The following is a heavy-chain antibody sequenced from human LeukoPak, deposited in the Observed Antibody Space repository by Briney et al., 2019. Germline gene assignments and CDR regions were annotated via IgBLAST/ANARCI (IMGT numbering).Heavy chain of an antibody. J-gene: IGHJ3*02. CDR1: GGSFGGYY. CDR3: ATPYSSSTAFDI. D-gene: IGHD6-6*01. V-gene: IGHV4-34*01. CDR2: INHSGST. Sequence: SETLSLTCAVYGGSFGGYYWSWIRQPPGKGLEWIGEINHSGSTNYNPSLKSRVTISVDTSKNQFSLKLSSVTAADTAVYYCATPYSSSTAFDIWGQGTMVTVSS.